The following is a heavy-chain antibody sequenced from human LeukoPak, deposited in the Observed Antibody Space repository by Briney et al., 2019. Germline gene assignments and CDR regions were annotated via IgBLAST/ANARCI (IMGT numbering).Heavy chain of an antibody. V-gene: IGHV1-18*01. CDR3: ARAYYYDSRGSNFDY. CDR1: GYTFTPYV. J-gene: IGHJ4*02. Sequence: ASVKVSCKDSGYTFTPYVISWVRQAPGQGLAWMGWLNTYSSNTNYAQKFQGRVTMTTDTSTYTAYMKLRSLRADDTAVYYCARAYYYDSRGSNFDYWGQGTLVTVSS. CDR2: LNTYSSNT. D-gene: IGHD3-22*01.